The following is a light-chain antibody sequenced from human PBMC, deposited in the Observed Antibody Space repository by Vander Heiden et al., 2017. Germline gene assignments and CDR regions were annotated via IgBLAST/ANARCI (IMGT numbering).Light chain of an antibody. V-gene: IGLV2-14*01. Sequence: QSALTQPASVSGSPGPSITISCTGTSGDVGGYNYVSWYQQHPGRAPKLMVYDVSTRPSGVSYRFSGSKSGNTASLTISGLQADDEADYYCSSYTTSNTLYVFGSGTKVTVL. CDR2: DVS. J-gene: IGLJ1*01. CDR1: SGDVGGYNY. CDR3: SSYTTSNTLYV.